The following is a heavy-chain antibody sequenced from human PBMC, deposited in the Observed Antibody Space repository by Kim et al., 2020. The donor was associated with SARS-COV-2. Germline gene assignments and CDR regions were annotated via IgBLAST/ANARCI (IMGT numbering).Heavy chain of an antibody. Sequence: SETLSLTCAFYGGSFSGYYWSWIRQPPGKGLEWIGEINHSGSTNYNPSLKSRVTISVDTSKNQFSLKLSSVTAADTAVYYCARGIQLWRSAFDYWGQGTL. CDR3: ARGIQLWRSAFDY. V-gene: IGHV4-34*01. CDR1: GGSFSGYY. J-gene: IGHJ4*02. CDR2: INHSGST. D-gene: IGHD5-18*01.